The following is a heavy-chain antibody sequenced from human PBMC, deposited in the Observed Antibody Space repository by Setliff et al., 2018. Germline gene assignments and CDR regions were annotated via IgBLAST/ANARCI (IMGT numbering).Heavy chain of an antibody. CDR2: MYYSGST. Sequence: TSETLSLTCSVSGGSISSGSYYWGWIRQSPGKGLEWIGSMYYSGSTYYNPSLKGRATLSVDTTKNQFSLKLTSMTAADTAVYFCARHLLVQGTYHFDYWGQGSPVTVSS. CDR1: GGSISSGSYY. D-gene: IGHD3-10*01. J-gene: IGHJ4*02. CDR3: ARHLLVQGTYHFDY. V-gene: IGHV4-39*01.